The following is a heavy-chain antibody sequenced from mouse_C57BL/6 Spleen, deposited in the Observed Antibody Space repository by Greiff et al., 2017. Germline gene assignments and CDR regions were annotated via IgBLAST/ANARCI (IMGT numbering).Heavy chain of an antibody. D-gene: IGHD6-5*01. V-gene: IGHV7-3*01. J-gene: IGHJ2*01. CDR1: GFTFTDYY. CDR3: ARYEAYRRYFDY. CDR2: IRNKANGYTT. Sequence: EVKLMESGGGLVQPGGSLSLSCAASGFTFTDYYMSWVRQPPGKALEWLGFIRNKANGYTTEYSASVKGRFTISRDNSQSILYLQMNALRAEDSATYYCARYEAYRRYFDYWGQGTTLTVSS.